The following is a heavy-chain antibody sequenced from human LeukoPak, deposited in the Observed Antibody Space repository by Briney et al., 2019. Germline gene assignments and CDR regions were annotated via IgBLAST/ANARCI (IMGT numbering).Heavy chain of an antibody. CDR3: ARRSPTGYFDY. D-gene: IGHD4-17*01. V-gene: IGHV3-74*01. Sequence: GGSLRLSCAASGFTFSSYWMHWVRQAPGKGLEWVSRINSDRSSTNYADSVKGRFTISRDNAKNTLYLQMNSLRAEDTAVYYCARRSPTGYFDYWGQGTLVTVSS. CDR2: INSDRSST. CDR1: GFTFSSYW. J-gene: IGHJ4*02.